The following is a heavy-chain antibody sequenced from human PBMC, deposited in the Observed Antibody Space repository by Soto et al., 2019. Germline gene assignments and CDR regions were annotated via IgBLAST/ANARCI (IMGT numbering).Heavy chain of an antibody. CDR1: GYTFTSYG. CDR3: ARDRPFTVTTPAFDY. D-gene: IGHD4-4*01. Sequence: ASVKVSCKASGYTFTSYGISWVRQAPGQGLEWMGWISAYNGNTNYAQKLQGRVTMTTDTSTSTAYMELRSLRSDDTAVYYCARDRPFTVTTPAFDYWGQGTLVTVSS. CDR2: ISAYNGNT. V-gene: IGHV1-18*01. J-gene: IGHJ4*02.